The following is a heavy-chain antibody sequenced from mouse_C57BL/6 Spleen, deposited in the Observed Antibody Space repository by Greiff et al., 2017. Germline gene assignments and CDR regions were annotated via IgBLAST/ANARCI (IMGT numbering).Heavy chain of an antibody. CDR3: ARSSYEDYYAMDY. Sequence: EVQGVESGGGLVQPGGSLKLSCAASGFTFSDYGMAWVRQAPRKGPEWVAFISNLAYSIYYADTVTGRFTISRENAKNTLYLEMSRLRSEDTAMYYCARSSYEDYYAMDYWGQGTSVTVSS. D-gene: IGHD1-1*01. CDR2: ISNLAYSI. J-gene: IGHJ4*01. V-gene: IGHV5-15*01. CDR1: GFTFSDYG.